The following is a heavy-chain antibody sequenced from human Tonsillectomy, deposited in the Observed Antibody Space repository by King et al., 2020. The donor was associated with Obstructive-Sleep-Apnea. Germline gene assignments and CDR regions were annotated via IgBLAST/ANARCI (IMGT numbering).Heavy chain of an antibody. D-gene: IGHD3-3*01. CDR2: ISGSGGST. CDR3: AKXXXXXXWXXXXRSXXYXGMDV. J-gene: IGHJ6*02. CDR1: GFTFNNYA. Sequence: QLVQSGGGLVQPGGSLRLSCAASGFTFNNYAMSWVRQAAGKGLEWVSTISGSGGSTYYADSVKGRFTISRDNSKNTMYLQMNSLRAEDTAGYYCAKXXXXXXWXXXXRSXXYXGMDVXGQXTXVTVS. V-gene: IGHV3-23*04.